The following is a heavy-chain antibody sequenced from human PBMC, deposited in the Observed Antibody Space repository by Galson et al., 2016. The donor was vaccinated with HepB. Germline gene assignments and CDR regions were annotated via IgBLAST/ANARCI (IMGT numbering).Heavy chain of an antibody. V-gene: IGHV4-4*02. D-gene: IGHD4-23*01. CDR2: IFHSGRT. CDR3: ARDQPSFGGPPPDH. Sequence: SETLSLTCAVSGASINSSNWWSWVRQPPGKGLEWIGEIFHSGRTNYNPSLKSRVTISVDKSKNQFSLRLSSLTAADTAVYYWARDQPSFGGPPPDHWGQGTLVTVSS. J-gene: IGHJ4*02. CDR1: GASINSSNW.